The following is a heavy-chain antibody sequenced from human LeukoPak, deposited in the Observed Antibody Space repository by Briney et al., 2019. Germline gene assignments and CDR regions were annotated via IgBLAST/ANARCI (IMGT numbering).Heavy chain of an antibody. J-gene: IGHJ4*02. Sequence: ASVKVSCKASGYTFTSYGISWVRQAPGQGLEWMGWISAYNGNTNYAQKLQGRVTMTTDTSTSTAYMELRSLRSDDTAVYYCASGSRVILWFGELGAWGQGTLVTVSS. CDR1: GYTFTSYG. CDR3: ASGSRVILWFGELGA. CDR2: ISAYNGNT. D-gene: IGHD3-10*01. V-gene: IGHV1-18*01.